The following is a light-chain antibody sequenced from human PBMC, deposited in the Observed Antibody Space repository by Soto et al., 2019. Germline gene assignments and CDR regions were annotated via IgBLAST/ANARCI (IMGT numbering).Light chain of an antibody. CDR3: SSYAGSNNWGV. CDR1: SSDVGGYNY. V-gene: IGLV2-8*01. J-gene: IGLJ1*01. CDR2: EVS. Sequence: QSALTQPASVSGSPGQSITISCTGTSSDVGGYNYVSWYQHHPGKAPKLMIYEVSKRPSGVPDRFSGSKSGNTASLTVSGLQAEDEADYYCSSYAGSNNWGVFGTGTKLTVL.